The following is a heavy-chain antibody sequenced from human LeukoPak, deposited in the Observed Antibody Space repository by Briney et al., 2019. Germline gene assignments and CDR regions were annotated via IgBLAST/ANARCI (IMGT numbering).Heavy chain of an antibody. D-gene: IGHD3-10*01. Sequence: KSSETLSLTCTVSGGSISSYYWSWVRQPAAKGLEWIGRIYTSGSTNYNPSLKSRVTMSVDTSKNQFSLKLSSVTAADTAVYYCARLTGTLWFGVVTFDIWGQGTMVTVSS. CDR2: IYTSGST. CDR3: ARLTGTLWFGVVTFDI. V-gene: IGHV4-4*07. J-gene: IGHJ3*02. CDR1: GGSISSYY.